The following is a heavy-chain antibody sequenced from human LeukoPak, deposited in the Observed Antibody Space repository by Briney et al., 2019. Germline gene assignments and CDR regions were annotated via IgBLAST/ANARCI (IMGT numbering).Heavy chain of an antibody. J-gene: IGHJ4*02. Sequence: GGSLRLSCTTSGFRFDDYSMHWVRQAPGKGLEWVSSISSSSSYIYYADSVKGRFTISRDNAKNSLYLQMNSLRAEDTAVYYCARGGEVGYWGQGTLVTVSS. V-gene: IGHV3-21*01. D-gene: IGHD3-10*01. CDR3: ARGGEVGY. CDR1: GFRFDDYS. CDR2: ISSSSSYI.